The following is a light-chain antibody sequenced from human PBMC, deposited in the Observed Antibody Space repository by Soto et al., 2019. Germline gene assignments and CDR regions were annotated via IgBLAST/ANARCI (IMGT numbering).Light chain of an antibody. CDR3: EAWDDSLNGVV. V-gene: IGLV1-44*01. Sequence: QSVLTQTPSASGTPGQRVNISCSGSSSNIGSNNVNWYQQLPGTAPKLLIYSNNQRPSGVPDRFSGSKSGTSASLAISGLQCEDEADYYCEAWDDSLNGVVFGRGTKLTVL. CDR1: SSNIGSNN. CDR2: SNN. J-gene: IGLJ2*01.